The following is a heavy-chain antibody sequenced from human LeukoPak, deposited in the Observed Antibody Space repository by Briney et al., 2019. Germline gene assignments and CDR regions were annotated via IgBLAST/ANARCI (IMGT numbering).Heavy chain of an antibody. CDR1: GFTFSSYS. CDR2: ISSSSSYI. D-gene: IGHD2-15*01. V-gene: IGHV3-21*01. Sequence: GGSLRLSCAASGFTFSSYSMNWVRQAPGKGLEWVSSISSSSSYIYYADSVKGRFTIFRDNAKNSLYLQMNSLRAEDTAVYYCARDEVVVAANYFDYWGQGTLVTVSS. J-gene: IGHJ4*02. CDR3: ARDEVVVAANYFDY.